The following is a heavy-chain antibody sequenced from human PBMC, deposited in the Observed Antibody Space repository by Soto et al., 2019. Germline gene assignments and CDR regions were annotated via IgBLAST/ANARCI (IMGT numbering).Heavy chain of an antibody. D-gene: IGHD1-7*01. Sequence: SVKVSCKASGGTFSSYAISWVRQAPGQGLEWMGGIIPIFGTANYAQKFQGRVTITADESTSTAYMELSSLRSEDTAVYYCARAGVVLELRGYYYYGMDVCGQGTTVTVSS. V-gene: IGHV1-69*13. CDR1: GGTFSSYA. CDR2: IIPIFGTA. CDR3: ARAGVVLELRGYYYYGMDV. J-gene: IGHJ6*02.